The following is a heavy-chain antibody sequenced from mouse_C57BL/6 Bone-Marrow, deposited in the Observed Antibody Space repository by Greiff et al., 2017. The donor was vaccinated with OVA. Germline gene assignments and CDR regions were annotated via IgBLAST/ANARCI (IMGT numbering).Heavy chain of an antibody. CDR1: GYTFTSYW. V-gene: IGHV1-55*01. CDR3: ARPTVVAPYFDY. J-gene: IGHJ2*01. Sequence: VQLQQPGAELVKPGASVKMSCKASGYTFTSYWMHWVKQRPGQGLEWIGDIYPGSGSTNYNEKFKSKATLTVDTSSSTAYMQLSSLTSADSAVYYCARPTVVAPYFDYWGQGTTLTVSS. D-gene: IGHD1-1*01. CDR2: IYPGSGST.